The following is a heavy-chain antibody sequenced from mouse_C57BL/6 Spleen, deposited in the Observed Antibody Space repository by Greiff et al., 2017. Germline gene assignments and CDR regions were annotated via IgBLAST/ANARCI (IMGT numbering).Heavy chain of an antibody. CDR1: GYTFTDYE. J-gene: IGHJ4*01. V-gene: IGHV1-15*01. D-gene: IGHD1-1*01. Sequence: LMESGAELVRPGASVTLSCKASGYTFTDYEMHWVKQTPVHGLEWIGAIDPETGGTAYNQKFKGKAILTADKSSSTAYMELRSLTSEDSAVYYCIRGYYGSSYAMDYWGQGTSVTVSS. CDR2: IDPETGGT. CDR3: IRGYYGSSYAMDY.